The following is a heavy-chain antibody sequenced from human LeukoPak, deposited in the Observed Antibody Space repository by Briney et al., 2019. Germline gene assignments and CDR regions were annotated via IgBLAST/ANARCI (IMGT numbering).Heavy chain of an antibody. Sequence: GGSLRLSCAVSGITLSNYGMSWVRQAPGKGLEWVAGLSGSGGCINYADSVKGRFTISRDNAKNTLYLQMNSLRAEDTAVYFCAKRGVVVRVILVGFHKEAYYFDSWGQGALVTVSS. CDR2: LSGSGGCI. D-gene: IGHD2-21*01. CDR3: AKRGVVVRVILVGFHKEAYYFDS. V-gene: IGHV3-23*01. CDR1: GITLSNYG. J-gene: IGHJ4*02.